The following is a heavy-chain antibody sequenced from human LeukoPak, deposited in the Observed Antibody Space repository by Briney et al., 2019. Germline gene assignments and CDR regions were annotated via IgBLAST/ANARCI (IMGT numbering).Heavy chain of an antibody. Sequence: GSSVKVSCKASGGTFSSYAISWVRQAPGQGLEWMGGTIPIFGTANYAQKFQGRVTITADESTSTAYMELSSLRSEDTAVYYCARAAEPHNWFDPWGQGTLVTVSS. D-gene: IGHD6-13*01. V-gene: IGHV1-69*01. CDR3: ARAAEPHNWFDP. CDR2: TIPIFGTA. J-gene: IGHJ5*02. CDR1: GGTFSSYA.